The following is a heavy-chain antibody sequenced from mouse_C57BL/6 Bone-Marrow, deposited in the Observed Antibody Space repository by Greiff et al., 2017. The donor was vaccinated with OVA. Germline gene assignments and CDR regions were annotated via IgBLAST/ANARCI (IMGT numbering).Heavy chain of an antibody. CDR2: INYDGSST. V-gene: IGHV5-16*01. CDR3: ARGYEDYAMDY. J-gene: IGHJ4*01. CDR1: GFTFSDYY. Sequence: EVKLMESEGGLVQPGRSMKLSCTASGFTFSDYYMAWVRQVPEKGLEWVANINYDGSSTYYLDSLKSRFIISRDNAKNILYLQMSSLKSEDTATYYCARGYEDYAMDYWGQGTSVTVSS. D-gene: IGHD2-10*02.